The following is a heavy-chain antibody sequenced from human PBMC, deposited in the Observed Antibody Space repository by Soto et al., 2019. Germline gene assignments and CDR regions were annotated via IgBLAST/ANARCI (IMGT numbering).Heavy chain of an antibody. J-gene: IGHJ5*02. V-gene: IGHV3-23*01. Sequence: EVQLLESGGGLVQPGGSLRLSCAASGFTFSSYAMSWVRRAPGKGLEWVSAISGSGGSTYYADSVKGRFTISRDNSKNTLYLQMYSLRAEDTAVHYCGPTYDFWSGFFPPWGQGTLVTISS. CDR1: GFTFSSYA. CDR2: ISGSGGST. D-gene: IGHD3-3*01. CDR3: GPTYDFWSGFFPP.